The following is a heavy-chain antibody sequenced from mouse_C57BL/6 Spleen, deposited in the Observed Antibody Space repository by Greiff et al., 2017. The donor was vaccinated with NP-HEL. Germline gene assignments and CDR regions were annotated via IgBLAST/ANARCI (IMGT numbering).Heavy chain of an antibody. J-gene: IGHJ1*03. CDR2: ISDGGSYT. CDR1: GFTFSSYA. CDR3: ARERGLLLRSYFDV. V-gene: IGHV5-4*01. D-gene: IGHD1-1*01. Sequence: DVKLVESGGGLVKPGGSLKLSCAASGFTFSSYAMSWVRQTPEKRLEWVATISDGGSYTYYPDNVKGRFTISRDNAKNNLYLQMSHLKSEDTAMYYCARERGLLLRSYFDVWGTGTTVTVSS.